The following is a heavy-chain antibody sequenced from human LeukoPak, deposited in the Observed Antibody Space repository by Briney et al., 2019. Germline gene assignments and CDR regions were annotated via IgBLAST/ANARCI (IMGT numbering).Heavy chain of an antibody. V-gene: IGHV3-23*01. CDR3: AKRLELLSGMDAFDI. CDR1: GFTFSSYA. D-gene: IGHD3-3*01. Sequence: GGSLRLSCVASGFTFSSYAMSWFRQTPGKGLEWVAGISYSGASTYYADSVKGRFILSRDNSKNTLYLQMNSLRAEDTAMYHCAKRLELLSGMDAFDIWGRGTVVTVSS. CDR2: ISYSGAST. J-gene: IGHJ3*02.